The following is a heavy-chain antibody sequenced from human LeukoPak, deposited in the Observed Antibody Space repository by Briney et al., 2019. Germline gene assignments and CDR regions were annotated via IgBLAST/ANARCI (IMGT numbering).Heavy chain of an antibody. CDR3: AKWGVYYGMDV. V-gene: IGHV3-30*18. CDR2: ISYNGAYR. J-gene: IGHJ6*02. Sequence: PAGSLRLSCAASGFIFSNYGMLWVRQAPGKGLEWVAVISYNGAYRYHADSVKGRFTISKDNSKNMLYLQMSSLRAEDTAVYYCAKWGVYYGMDVWGQGTTVTVSS. D-gene: IGHD3-10*01. CDR1: GFIFSNYG.